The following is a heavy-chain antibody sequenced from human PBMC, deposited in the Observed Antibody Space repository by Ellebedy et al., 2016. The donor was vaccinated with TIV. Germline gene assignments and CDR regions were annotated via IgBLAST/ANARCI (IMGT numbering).Heavy chain of an antibody. Sequence: AASVQVSCKASGGTFSSYATSWVRQTPGQGLEWMGRIIPFLGIVNYAQKFQGRVTIMVDKSTSTAYMELSSLRSEDTAVYYCARDSAAAGDEGFDNWGQGTLVTVSS. CDR1: GGTFSSYA. V-gene: IGHV1-69*04. J-gene: IGHJ4*02. CDR2: IIPFLGIV. D-gene: IGHD6-13*01. CDR3: ARDSAAAGDEGFDN.